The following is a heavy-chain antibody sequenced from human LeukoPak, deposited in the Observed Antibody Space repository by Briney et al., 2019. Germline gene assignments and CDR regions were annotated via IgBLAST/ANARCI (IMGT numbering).Heavy chain of an antibody. D-gene: IGHD6-13*01. V-gene: IGHV4-39*01. Sequence: PSETLSLTCTVSGGSISSSSYYWGWIRQPPGKGLEWIGSIYYSGSTYYNPSLKSRVTISVDTSKNQFSLKLSSVTAADTAVYYCASVSSWSNYYYGMDVWGKGTTVTVSS. J-gene: IGHJ6*04. CDR2: IYYSGST. CDR3: ASVSSWSNYYYGMDV. CDR1: GGSISSSSYY.